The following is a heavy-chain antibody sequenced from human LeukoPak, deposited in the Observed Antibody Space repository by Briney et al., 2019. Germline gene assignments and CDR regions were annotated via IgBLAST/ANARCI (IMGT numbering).Heavy chain of an antibody. Sequence: PGGSLRLSCAASGFTFSSYSMNWVRQAPGKGLEWVSSISSSSYIYYADSVKGRFTISRDNAKNSLYLQMNSLRAEDTALYYCAKDIVRWGVGFDYWGQGTLVTVSS. CDR2: ISSSSYI. CDR3: AKDIVRWGVGFDY. CDR1: GFTFSSYS. V-gene: IGHV3-21*04. D-gene: IGHD4-23*01. J-gene: IGHJ4*02.